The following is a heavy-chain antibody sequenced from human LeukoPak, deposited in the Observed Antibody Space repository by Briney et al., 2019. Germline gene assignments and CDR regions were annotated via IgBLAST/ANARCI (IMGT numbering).Heavy chain of an antibody. CDR3: AREENSGSSFDY. D-gene: IGHD1-26*01. CDR2: IYSGGST. J-gene: IGHJ4*02. CDR1: GFTLSSNY. Sequence: GGSLRLSCAASGFTLSSNYMSWVRQAPGKGLEWVSVIYSGGSTHYADSVKGRFTISRDNSKNTLYLQMNSLRAEDTAVYYCAREENSGSSFDYWGQGTLVTVSS. V-gene: IGHV3-53*01.